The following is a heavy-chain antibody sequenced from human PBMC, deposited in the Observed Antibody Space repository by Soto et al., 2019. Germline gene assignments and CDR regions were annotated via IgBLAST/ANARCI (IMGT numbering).Heavy chain of an antibody. D-gene: IGHD3-16*01. CDR2: IDSDGGAT. J-gene: IGHJ4*01. V-gene: IGHV3-74*01. CDR3: IRINHIYEH. Sequence: EVQLVESGGGLVQPGGSLRLSCAASGFAFETYAMHWVRQTAGKGLEWVSRIDSDGGATAYADSVRGRFSISRDNAKNTLYLQMNSLRADDTAVYYCIRINHIYEHWGQGTLLTVSS. CDR1: GFAFETYA.